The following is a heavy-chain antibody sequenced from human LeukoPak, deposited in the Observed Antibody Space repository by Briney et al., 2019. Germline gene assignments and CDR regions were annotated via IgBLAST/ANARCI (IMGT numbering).Heavy chain of an antibody. J-gene: IGHJ5*02. D-gene: IGHD3-10*01. CDR3: ARENVYYGSGSYGWFDP. CDR2: ISSSSSYI. V-gene: IGHV3-21*01. CDR1: GFTFSSYS. Sequence: GGCLRLSCAASGFTFSSYSMTWVRQAPGKGLEWVSSISSSSSYIYYADSVKGRFTISRDNAKNSLYLQMNSLRAEDTAVYYCARENVYYGSGSYGWFDPWGQGTLVTVSS.